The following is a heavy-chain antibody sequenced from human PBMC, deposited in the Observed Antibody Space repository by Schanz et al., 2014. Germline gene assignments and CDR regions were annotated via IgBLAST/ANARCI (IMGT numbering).Heavy chain of an antibody. CDR1: RFTVTNAW. CDR3: ARDRRNADLDY. V-gene: IGHV3-48*01. Sequence: EVQLVESGGGLIQPGGSLRLSCAASRFTVTNAWMSWVRQVPGKGLVWVSVIGVDGTTTYYADSVKGRFTISRDNAKNSLYLQMNSLRAEDTALYYCARDRRNADLDYWGQGTLVTVSS. D-gene: IGHD1-1*01. CDR2: IGVDGTTT. J-gene: IGHJ4*02.